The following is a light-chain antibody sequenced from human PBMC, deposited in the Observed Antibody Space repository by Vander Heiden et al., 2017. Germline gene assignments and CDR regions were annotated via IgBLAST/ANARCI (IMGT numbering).Light chain of an antibody. CDR2: QDS. Sequence: SYELTQPPPLPVSPGQTASITCSGDRLGDKFACWYQQKPGQSPVLVIYQDSKRPSGIPARFSGSNSGNTATLTISGTQAVDEADYFCQAWDSSPLVFGGGTKLTVL. J-gene: IGLJ3*02. CDR3: QAWDSSPLV. V-gene: IGLV3-1*01. CDR1: RLGDKF.